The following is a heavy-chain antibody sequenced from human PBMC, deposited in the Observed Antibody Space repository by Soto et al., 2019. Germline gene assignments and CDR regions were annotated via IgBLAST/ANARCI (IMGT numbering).Heavy chain of an antibody. Sequence: GGSLRLSCAASGFTFSSYGMHWVRQAPGKGLEWVAVIWYDGSNKYYADSVKGRFTISRDNSKNTPYLQMNGLRAEDTAVYYCARDPDLAVAGTHCDYGGKGPLVTVS. CDR2: IWYDGSNK. D-gene: IGHD6-19*01. CDR1: GFTFSSYG. V-gene: IGHV3-33*01. J-gene: IGHJ4*02. CDR3: ARDPDLAVAGTHCDY.